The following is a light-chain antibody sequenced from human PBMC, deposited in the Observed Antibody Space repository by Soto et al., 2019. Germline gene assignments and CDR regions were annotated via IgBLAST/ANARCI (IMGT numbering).Light chain of an antibody. CDR1: QSISTW. Sequence: DIQMTQYPSTLSASVGDTVTITCRASQSISTWLAWYQQKPGRAPKLLIYDASNLEAGVPSRFRGSGSGTDFTSTISRLPPEDIATYYCQQYENLPTFGQGTRLEIK. CDR3: QQYENLPT. J-gene: IGKJ5*01. V-gene: IGKV1-33*01. CDR2: DAS.